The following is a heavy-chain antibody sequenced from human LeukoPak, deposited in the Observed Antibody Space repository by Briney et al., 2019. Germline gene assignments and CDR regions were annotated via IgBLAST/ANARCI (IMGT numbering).Heavy chain of an antibody. D-gene: IGHD6-13*01. CDR2: ISGTGGST. CDR3: AKDPHEAAAYEVYFDY. CDR1: GFTFSSYA. J-gene: IGHJ4*02. Sequence: GGSLRLSCSASGFTFSSYAMHWVRQAPGKGLEWVSEISGTGGSTYYADSVKGRFTISRDNSKNTLYLQMNSLRAEDTAVYYCAKDPHEAAAYEVYFDYWGQGTLVTVSS. V-gene: IGHV3-23*01.